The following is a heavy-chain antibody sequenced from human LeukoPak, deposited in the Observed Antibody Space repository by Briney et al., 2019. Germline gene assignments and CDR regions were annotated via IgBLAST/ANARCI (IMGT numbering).Heavy chain of an antibody. V-gene: IGHV3-23*01. CDR2: ISLGGVNT. Sequence: PGGSLRLSCAASGFTFSSYAMSWVRQAPGKGREWVSAISLGGVNTYYADSVKGRFTVSRVNSKNTLYLQMNSLRVEDTAVYYCAKNVMYSSSAVDYWGQGTLVTVSS. CDR1: GFTFSSYA. D-gene: IGHD6-6*01. J-gene: IGHJ4*02. CDR3: AKNVMYSSSAVDY.